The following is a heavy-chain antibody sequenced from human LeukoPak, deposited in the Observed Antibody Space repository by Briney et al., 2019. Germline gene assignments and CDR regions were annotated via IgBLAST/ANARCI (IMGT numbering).Heavy chain of an antibody. CDR2: IYNTGST. CDR3: ASRTTVTNALSFDY. CDR1: GYFVSSGYY. J-gene: IGHJ4*02. V-gene: IGHV4-38-2*01. Sequence: SETLSLTCGVTGYFVSSGYYWGWIRQPPGKGLEWIGNIYNTGSTYYNPSLKSRVTISVDTSNNQFSLKLSSVTSADTAVYYCASRTTVTNALSFDYWGQGSLVIVSS. D-gene: IGHD4-11*01.